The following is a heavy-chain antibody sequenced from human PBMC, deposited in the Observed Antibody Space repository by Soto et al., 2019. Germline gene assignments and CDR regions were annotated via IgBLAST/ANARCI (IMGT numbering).Heavy chain of an antibody. CDR2: ISCCGGTV. CDR3: AKADGEQWLLPHLEN. Sequence: EVQLLESGGDLVRPGESLRLSCAASGFNFNKYAMSWVRQAPGEGLEWVSGISCCGGTVSYADSVKGRFTMARDDSKNTLFLPTNSLRVEDPAEYYCAKADGEQWLLPHLENWGRGTLVTVS. CDR1: GFNFNKYA. V-gene: IGHV3-23*01. D-gene: IGHD6-19*01. J-gene: IGHJ4*02.